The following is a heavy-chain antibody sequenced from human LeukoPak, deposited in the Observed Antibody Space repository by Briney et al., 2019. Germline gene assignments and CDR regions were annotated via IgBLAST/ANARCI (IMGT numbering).Heavy chain of an antibody. CDR2: ISGSGGGT. D-gene: IGHD3-22*01. Sequence: GGSLRLSCAASGFTFSSYAMSWVRQAPGKGLEWVSAISGSGGGTYYADSVKGRFTISRDNSKNTLYLQMNSLRAEDTAVYYCAKDSSGYYSSPPDYWGQGTLVTVSS. V-gene: IGHV3-23*01. J-gene: IGHJ4*02. CDR3: AKDSSGYYSSPPDY. CDR1: GFTFSSYA.